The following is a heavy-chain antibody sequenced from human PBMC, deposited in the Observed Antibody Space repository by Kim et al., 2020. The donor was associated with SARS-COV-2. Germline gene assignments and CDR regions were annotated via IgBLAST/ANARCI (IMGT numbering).Heavy chain of an antibody. Sequence: GGSLRLSCAASGFTLSSYDMPWVRQAPGKGLEWASAIGPAGDTNYPGSVKGGFTISRENAKNSLFLQMNSLRAGDTAVYYCARGYSSCWYWAFVTWAQGT. CDR2: IGPAGDT. D-gene: IGHD6-13*01. V-gene: IGHV3-13*01. J-gene: IGHJ3*02. CDR3: ARGYSSCWYWAFVT. CDR1: GFTLSSYD.